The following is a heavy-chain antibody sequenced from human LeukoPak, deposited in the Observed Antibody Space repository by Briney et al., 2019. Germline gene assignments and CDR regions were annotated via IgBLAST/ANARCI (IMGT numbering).Heavy chain of an antibody. CDR2: ITGSSSYI. V-gene: IGHV3-21*01. CDR3: AKDLTVTSTCYFDL. Sequence: GGSLRLSCAASGFTFSSYIMNWVRQAPGKGLEWVSSITGSSSYIYYADSVRGRFTISRDNAKNSLCLQMNSLRAEDTAVYYCAKDLTVTSTCYFDLWGQGTLVTVSS. J-gene: IGHJ5*02. CDR1: GFTFSSYI. D-gene: IGHD4-17*01.